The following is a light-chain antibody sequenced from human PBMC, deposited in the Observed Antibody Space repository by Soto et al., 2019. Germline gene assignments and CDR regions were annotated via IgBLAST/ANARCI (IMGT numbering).Light chain of an antibody. CDR1: SSNIGAGYD. CDR3: QSYDSSLSGSGVV. V-gene: IGLV1-40*01. Sequence: QAVVTQPPSVSGAPGQRVTISCTGSSSNIGAGYDVHWYQQLPGTAPKLLIYGNSNRPSGVPDRFSGSKSGTSASLAITGLQAEDEADYYCQSYDSSLSGSGVVFGGGTKL. CDR2: GNS. J-gene: IGLJ2*01.